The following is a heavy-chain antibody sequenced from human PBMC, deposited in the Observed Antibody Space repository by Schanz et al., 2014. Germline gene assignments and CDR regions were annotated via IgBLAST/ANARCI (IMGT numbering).Heavy chain of an antibody. D-gene: IGHD1-1*01. V-gene: IGHV3-11*04. Sequence: QVQLVDSGGGLVKPGGSLRLSCTASGFPFSDYFMAWIRQPPGRGLEWVSYIGNGGVTIYYADSVKGRFTISRDNSKNTLYLQMNSLRAEDTALYYCARDRRNADLDYWGQGTLVTVSS. CDR2: IGNGGVTI. CDR3: ARDRRNADLDY. CDR1: GFPFSDYF. J-gene: IGHJ4*02.